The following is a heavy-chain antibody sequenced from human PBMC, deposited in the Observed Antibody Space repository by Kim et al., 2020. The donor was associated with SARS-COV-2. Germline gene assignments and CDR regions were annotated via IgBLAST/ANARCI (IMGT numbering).Heavy chain of an antibody. Sequence: GGSLRLSCVASGFTLSTYGMSWVRQSPERGLEWLAYISGNGRATYYTASVKGRFTVSRDNGKNSVSLQLNNLRDDDTAVYYCAGEPRPDVSGRLLGIDYWGQGALVTVSS. V-gene: IGHV3-48*02. J-gene: IGHJ4*02. CDR2: ISGNGRAT. CDR3: AGEPRPDVSGRLLGIDY. CDR1: GFTLSTYG. D-gene: IGHD6-19*01.